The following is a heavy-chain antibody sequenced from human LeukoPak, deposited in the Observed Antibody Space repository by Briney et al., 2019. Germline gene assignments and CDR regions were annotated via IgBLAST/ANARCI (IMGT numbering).Heavy chain of an antibody. V-gene: IGHV4-39*07. D-gene: IGHD3-22*01. J-gene: IGHJ4*02. CDR3: ARLYYDSSGQYYFDY. CDR1: GGSIRSSYYY. Sequence: SETLSLTCTVSGGSIRSSYYYWGWIRQPPGKGLEWIGSIYDSGSTYYNPSLKSRVTISVDTSKNQFSLKLSSVTAADAAMYYCARLYYDSSGQYYFDYWGQGTLVTVSS. CDR2: IYDSGST.